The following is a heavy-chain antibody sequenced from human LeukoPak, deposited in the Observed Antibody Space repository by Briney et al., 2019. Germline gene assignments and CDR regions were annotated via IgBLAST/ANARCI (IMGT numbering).Heavy chain of an antibody. Sequence: PGRSLRLSCAASGFTFSSYGMHWVRQAPGKGLEWVAVIWYDGSNKYYADSVKGRFTISRDNSKNTLYLQMNSLRTEDTAVYYCARDRSGPIDYWGQGTLVTVSS. V-gene: IGHV3-33*01. CDR2: IWYDGSNK. CDR3: ARDRSGPIDY. J-gene: IGHJ4*02. CDR1: GFTFSSYG.